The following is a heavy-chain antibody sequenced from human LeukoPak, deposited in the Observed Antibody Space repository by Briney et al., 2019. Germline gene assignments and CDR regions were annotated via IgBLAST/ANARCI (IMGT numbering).Heavy chain of an antibody. CDR3: SSAIRQSGDAFDI. CDR2: IRSITYGETT. V-gene: IGHV3-49*03. Sequence: PGGSLRLSCAASGFTFGDYPMGWFRQAPGQGPEGVGYIRSITYGETTEYAASVKGRFTISKDDSRTIAYLLMNSLQTEDTAFYYCSSAIRQSGDAFDIWGRGTMVTVSS. D-gene: IGHD3-10*01. CDR1: GFTFGDYP. J-gene: IGHJ3*02.